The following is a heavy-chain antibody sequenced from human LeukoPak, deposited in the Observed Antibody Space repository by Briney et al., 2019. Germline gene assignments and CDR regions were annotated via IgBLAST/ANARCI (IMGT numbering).Heavy chain of an antibody. Sequence: SETLSLTCTVSGGSISSYYWSWIRQPPGKGLEWIGYIYYSGSTNYNPSLKSRVTMSLDMSRNQVSLKLTSVTAADTAVYYCARKDGDAWGRGTTVTISS. CDR2: IYYSGST. J-gene: IGHJ6*04. D-gene: IGHD2-15*01. V-gene: IGHV4-59*01. CDR1: GGSISSYY. CDR3: ARKDGDA.